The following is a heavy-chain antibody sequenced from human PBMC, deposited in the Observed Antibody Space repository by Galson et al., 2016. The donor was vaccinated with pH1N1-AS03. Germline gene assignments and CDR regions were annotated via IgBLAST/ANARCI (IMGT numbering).Heavy chain of an antibody. Sequence: SLRLSCAGSGFTFDAYAMHWVRQAPGKGLEWVSGIDWNSGTIGYTDSVKGRFNISRDNAKNSLYLQMNSLRGGDTGIYYCGKDNVLGSGWFGVDFWGQGTLVTVSS. CDR1: GFTFDAYA. J-gene: IGHJ4*02. V-gene: IGHV3-9*01. D-gene: IGHD6-19*01. CDR2: IDWNSGTI. CDR3: GKDNVLGSGWFGVDF.